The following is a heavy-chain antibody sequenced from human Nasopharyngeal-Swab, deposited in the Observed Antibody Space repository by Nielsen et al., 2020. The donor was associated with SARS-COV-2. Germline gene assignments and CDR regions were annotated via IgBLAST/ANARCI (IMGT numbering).Heavy chain of an antibody. J-gene: IGHJ4*02. Sequence: SETLSLTCTVSGGSISSSSYYWGWIRQPPGKGLEWIGSIYYSGSTYYNPSLKSRVTISVDTSKNQFSLKLSSVTAADTAVYYCARQVGATVLDYWGQGTLVTSPQ. CDR2: IYYSGST. CDR3: ARQVGATVLDY. V-gene: IGHV4-39*01. CDR1: GGSISSSSYY. D-gene: IGHD1-26*01.